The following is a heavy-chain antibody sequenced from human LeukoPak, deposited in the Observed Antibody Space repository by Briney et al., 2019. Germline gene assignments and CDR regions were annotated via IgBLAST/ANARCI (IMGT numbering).Heavy chain of an antibody. D-gene: IGHD2-2*01. J-gene: IGHJ4*02. V-gene: IGHV1-69*13. CDR2: IIPIFGTA. CDR3: SGGVWDCSSTSCYSVPDEDY. Sequence: ASVKVSCKASGGTFSSYAISWVRQAPGQGLEWRGGIIPIFGTANYAQKFQGRVTITADESTSTAYMELSSLRSEDTAVYYCSGGVWDCSSTSCYSVPDEDYWGQGTLVTVSS. CDR1: GGTFSSYA.